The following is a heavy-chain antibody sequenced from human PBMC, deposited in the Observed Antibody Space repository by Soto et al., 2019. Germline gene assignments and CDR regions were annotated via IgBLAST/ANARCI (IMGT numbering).Heavy chain of an antibody. CDR1: GGTCSRHA. CDR3: ARGWGYDSNDYYYAY. Sequence: QVQLVQSGAEVRKPGSSVKVSCKASGGTCSRHAISWVRQAPGQGLEWMGGIIPIFGTANHAQKFQGRVTIIADESTSTVYMELSSLRSKDTAMYYCARGWGYDSNDYYYAYWGQGTLVIASS. CDR2: IIPIFGTA. J-gene: IGHJ4*02. D-gene: IGHD3-22*01. V-gene: IGHV1-69*01.